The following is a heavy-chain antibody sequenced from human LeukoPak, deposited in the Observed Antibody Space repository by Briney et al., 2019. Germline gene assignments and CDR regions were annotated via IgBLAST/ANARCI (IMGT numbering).Heavy chain of an antibody. V-gene: IGHV3-11*05. Sequence: GGSLRLSCAASGFIFSDYYMSWVRQAPGKGLEWVSYISSSSTYTKYTDSVKGRFTISRDYAKNSLYLQMNSLRAEDTAVYYCARDRVTRSYDSSGYNYAPDEFDVWGQGTMVTVSS. CDR3: ARDRVTRSYDSSGYNYAPDEFDV. CDR2: ISSSSTYT. D-gene: IGHD3-22*01. J-gene: IGHJ3*01. CDR1: GFIFSDYY.